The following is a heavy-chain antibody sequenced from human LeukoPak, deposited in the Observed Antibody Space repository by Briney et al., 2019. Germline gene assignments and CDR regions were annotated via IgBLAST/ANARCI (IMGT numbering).Heavy chain of an antibody. V-gene: IGHV3-48*02. J-gene: IGHJ6*02. Sequence: GGSLRLSCAASGFTFSSYAMHWVRQAPGKGLEWVSYISSSSSTMYYADSVKGRFTISRDNAKNSLYLQMNSLRDEDTAVYYCARDLGKWGSLYYYYGMDVWGQGTRSPSP. CDR1: GFTFSSYA. CDR3: ARDLGKWGSLYYYYGMDV. CDR2: ISSSSSTM. D-gene: IGHD2-8*01.